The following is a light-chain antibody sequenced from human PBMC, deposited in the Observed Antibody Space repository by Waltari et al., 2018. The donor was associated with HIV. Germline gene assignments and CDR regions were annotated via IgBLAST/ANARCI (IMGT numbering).Light chain of an antibody. V-gene: IGLV2-23*01. Sequence: QSVLTQPASVSASPGQSINISCTGSSSDVGGYNLVSWYQQHPGKAPKLMIYEGSKRPSGVSNRFSGSKSGNTASLTISGLQAEDEADYFCCSYAGSATSVFGGGTKVTVV. J-gene: IGLJ2*01. CDR1: SSDVGGYNL. CDR3: CSYAGSATSV. CDR2: EGS.